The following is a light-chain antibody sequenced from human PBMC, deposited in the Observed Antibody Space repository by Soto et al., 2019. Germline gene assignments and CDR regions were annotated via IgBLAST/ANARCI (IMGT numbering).Light chain of an antibody. Sequence: DIQMTQSPSSLSASVGDRVTISCRASQSISNYLNWYQQKPGRAPKVLIYIASSLQSGVPSRFSGSGSGTEFTLTISSLQPEDFATYYCQQSYSSPRTFGQGTKVDIK. J-gene: IGKJ1*01. CDR2: IAS. CDR3: QQSYSSPRT. V-gene: IGKV1-39*01. CDR1: QSISNY.